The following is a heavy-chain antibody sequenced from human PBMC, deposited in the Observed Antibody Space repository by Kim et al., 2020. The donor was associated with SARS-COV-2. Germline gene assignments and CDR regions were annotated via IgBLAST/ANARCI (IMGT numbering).Heavy chain of an antibody. D-gene: IGHD6-19*01. V-gene: IGHV3-53*01. CDR1: GLIVSSNY. J-gene: IGHJ6*02. CDR3: ARGGQIAVAGTGYGMDV. CDR2: IYSGGSI. Sequence: GGSLRLSCAASGLIVSSNYMSWVRQAPGKGPEWVALIYSGGSIYYADSVRGRFTISRDNSKNTLFLQMNSLRAEDTAVYYCARGGQIAVAGTGYGMDVWGQGTTVTVSS.